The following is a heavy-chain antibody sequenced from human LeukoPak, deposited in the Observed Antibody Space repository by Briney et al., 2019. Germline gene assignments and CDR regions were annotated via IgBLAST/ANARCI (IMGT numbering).Heavy chain of an antibody. CDR1: GGTFSSYA. CDR2: IIPILGIA. J-gene: IGHJ6*02. CDR3: ASGAAISLPPYYYYGMDV. Sequence: GSSVKVSCKASGGTFSSYAISWVRQAPGQGLEWMGRIIPILGIANYAQKFQGRVTITADKSTSTAYMELSSLRSEDTAVYYCASGAAISLPPYYYYGMDVWGQGTTVTVSS. D-gene: IGHD2-15*01. V-gene: IGHV1-69*04.